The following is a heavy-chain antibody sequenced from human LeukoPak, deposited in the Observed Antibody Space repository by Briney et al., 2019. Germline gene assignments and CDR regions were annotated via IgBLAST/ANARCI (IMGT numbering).Heavy chain of an antibody. CDR3: AKLYTSRWYNDY. D-gene: IGHD6-13*01. CDR2: LSNIGSST. Sequence: GGSLRLSCAASGFTFSSYAMSWVRQAPGKGLEWVSALSNIGSSTSYADSVKGRFTISRDNSKNTLYLQMNSLRAEDTAVYSCAKLYTSRWYNDYWGQGTLVTVSS. V-gene: IGHV3-23*01. J-gene: IGHJ4*02. CDR1: GFTFSSYA.